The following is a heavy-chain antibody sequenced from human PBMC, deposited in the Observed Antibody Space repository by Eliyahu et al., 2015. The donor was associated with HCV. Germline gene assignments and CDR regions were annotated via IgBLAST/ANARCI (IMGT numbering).Heavy chain of an antibody. CDR2: IYWDDDK. V-gene: IGHV2-5*02. Sequence: QITLKESGPTLVKPTQTLTLTCTFSGFSLSTSGVGVGWIRQPPGKALEWLALIYWDDDKRYSPSLKSRLTITKDTSKNQVVLTMTNMDPVDTATYYYAHLRGVMTTVTTFPDPWGQGTLVTVSS. D-gene: IGHD4-17*01. CDR3: AHLRGVMTTVTTFPDP. J-gene: IGHJ5*02. CDR1: GFSLSTSGVG.